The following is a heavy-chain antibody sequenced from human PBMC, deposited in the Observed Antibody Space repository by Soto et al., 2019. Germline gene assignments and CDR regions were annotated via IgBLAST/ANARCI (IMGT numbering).Heavy chain of an antibody. CDR1: GFTFSSSG. CDR2: TSFDGSSG. J-gene: IGHJ4*02. V-gene: IGHV3-30*18. CDR3: AKSPPAVAGYFDY. Sequence: QVQLVESGGGVVQPGRSLRLSCAASGFTFSSSGMHWVRQAPGKGLEWVAVTSFDGSSGYYADSVRGRFTISRDNSNNTLYLQMNSLRVEDTAVYYCAKSPPAVAGYFDYWGQGTLVTVSS. D-gene: IGHD6-19*01.